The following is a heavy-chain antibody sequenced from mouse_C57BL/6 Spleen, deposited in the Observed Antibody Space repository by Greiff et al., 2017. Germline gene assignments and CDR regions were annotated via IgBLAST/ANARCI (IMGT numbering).Heavy chain of an antibody. CDR3: ARRDDGYGWFAY. CDR1: GYTFTSYW. CDR2: IDPSDSYT. Sequence: QVHVKQPGAELVMPGASVKLSCKASGYTFTSYWMHWVKQRPGQGLEWIGEIDPSDSYTNYNQKFKGKSTLTVDKSSSTAYMQLSSLTSEDSAVYYCARRDDGYGWFAYWGQGTLVTVSA. V-gene: IGHV1-69*01. J-gene: IGHJ3*01. D-gene: IGHD2-3*01.